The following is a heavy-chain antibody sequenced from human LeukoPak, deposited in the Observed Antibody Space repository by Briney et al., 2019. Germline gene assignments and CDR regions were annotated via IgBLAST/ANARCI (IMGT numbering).Heavy chain of an antibody. CDR1: GFTFSSYA. V-gene: IGHV3-30-3*01. D-gene: IGHD1-14*01. CDR2: ISYDGSNK. J-gene: IGHJ4*02. Sequence: GGSLRLSCAASGFTFSSYAMHWVRQAPGKGLGWVAVISYDGSNKYYADSVKGRFTISRDNPKNTLYLQMNSLRAEDTAVYYCARDLPTTPFFDYWGQGTLVTVSS. CDR3: ARDLPTTPFFDY.